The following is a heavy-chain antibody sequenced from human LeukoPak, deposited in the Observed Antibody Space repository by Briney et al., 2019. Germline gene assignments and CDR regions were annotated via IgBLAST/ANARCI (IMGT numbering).Heavy chain of an antibody. J-gene: IGHJ2*01. Sequence: PSETLSLTCTVSGGSISGYYWSWIRQPAGKGLEWIGRIYTSGSTNYNPSLKSRVTMSVDTSKNQFSLKLSSVTAADTAVYYCARVGYGFGEPWYFDLWGRGTLVTVSS. CDR2: IYTSGST. CDR3: ARVGYGFGEPWYFDL. CDR1: GGSISGYY. D-gene: IGHD3-10*01. V-gene: IGHV4-4*07.